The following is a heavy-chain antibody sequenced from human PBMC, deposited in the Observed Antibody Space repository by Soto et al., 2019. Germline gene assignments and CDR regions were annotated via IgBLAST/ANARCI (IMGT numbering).Heavy chain of an antibody. D-gene: IGHD3-3*01. CDR2: IYSDGST. Sequence: EVQLVETGGGLVQPGGSLRLSCAASGFTVTSNHMSWVRQAPGKGLEWASVIYSDGSTYYADSVKGRFTISRDDSKNTLYLQMNSLRAEDTAVYYCARDLWSITSDGFEIWGQGTMLTVSS. CDR1: GFTVTSNH. CDR3: ARDLWSITSDGFEI. V-gene: IGHV3-66*01. J-gene: IGHJ3*02.